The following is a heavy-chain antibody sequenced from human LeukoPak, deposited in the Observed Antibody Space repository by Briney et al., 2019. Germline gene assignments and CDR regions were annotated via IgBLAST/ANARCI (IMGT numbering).Heavy chain of an antibody. V-gene: IGHV4-30-2*01. CDR1: GGSISSGGYS. D-gene: IGHD3-22*01. CDR3: ARGKYYYDSSGYRNDY. J-gene: IGHJ4*02. CDR2: IYHSGST. Sequence: KASETLSLTCNVSGGSISSGGYSWSWIRQPPGKGLEWIGYIYHSGSTYYNPSLKSRVTISVDRSKNQFSLKLSSVTAADTAVYYCARGKYYYDSSGYRNDYWGQGTLVTVSS.